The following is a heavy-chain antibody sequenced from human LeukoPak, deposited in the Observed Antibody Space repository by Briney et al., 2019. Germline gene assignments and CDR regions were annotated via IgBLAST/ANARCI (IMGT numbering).Heavy chain of an antibody. V-gene: IGHV4-39*01. D-gene: IGHD3-10*01. CDR1: GGSISSSSYY. Sequence: PSETLSLTCTASGGSISSSSYYWGWIRQPPGKGLEWIGSIYYSGSTYYNPSLKSRVTISVDTSKNQFSLKLSSVTAADTAVYYCARFSVVRGVIIRFDPWGQGTLVTVSS. CDR2: IYYSGST. J-gene: IGHJ5*02. CDR3: ARFSVVRGVIIRFDP.